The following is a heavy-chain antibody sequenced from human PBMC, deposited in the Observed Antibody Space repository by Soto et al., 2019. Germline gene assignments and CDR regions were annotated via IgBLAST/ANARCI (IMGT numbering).Heavy chain of an antibody. J-gene: IGHJ4*02. V-gene: IGHV3-21*01. D-gene: IGHD2-2*03. CDR3: ASGYCSSTSCRPYYFDY. CDR2: ISSSSSYI. Sequence: GGSLRLSCAASGFTFSSYSMNWVRQAPGKGLEWVSSISSSSSYIYYADSVKGRFTISRDNAKNSLYLQMNSLRAEDTAVYYCASGYCSSTSCRPYYFDYWGQGTLVTVSS. CDR1: GFTFSSYS.